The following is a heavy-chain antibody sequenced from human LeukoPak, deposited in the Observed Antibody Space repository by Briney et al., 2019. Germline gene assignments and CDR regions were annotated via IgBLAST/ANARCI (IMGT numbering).Heavy chain of an antibody. Sequence: GGSLRPSCVASGFTFSSYAMTWVRQAPGKGLEWVSSISGSAGSTWYADSVKGRFTISRDNPKNTVYLQMDSLRDDDTAVYYCGKMMTTSDYWSQGTLVTVSS. D-gene: IGHD4-11*01. V-gene: IGHV3-23*01. CDR3: GKMMTTSDY. J-gene: IGHJ4*02. CDR2: ISGSAGST. CDR1: GFTFSSYA.